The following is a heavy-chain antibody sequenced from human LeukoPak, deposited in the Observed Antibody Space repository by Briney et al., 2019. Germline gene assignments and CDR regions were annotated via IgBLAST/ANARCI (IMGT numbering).Heavy chain of an antibody. J-gene: IGHJ4*02. CDR1: GYTFTSYY. Sequence: ASVKVSCKASGYTFTSYYMHWVRQAPGQGLEWMGIINPSGGSTTYAQKLQGRVTMTTDTSTSTAYMELRSLRSDDTAVYYCARATSSGLGIAIDYWGQGTLVTVSS. CDR3: ARATSSGLGIAIDY. D-gene: IGHD3-10*01. V-gene: IGHV1-46*01. CDR2: INPSGGST.